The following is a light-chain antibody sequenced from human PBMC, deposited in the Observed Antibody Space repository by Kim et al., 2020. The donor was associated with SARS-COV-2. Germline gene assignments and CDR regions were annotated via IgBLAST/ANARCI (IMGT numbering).Light chain of an antibody. CDR3: QSYDSSNQV. J-gene: IGLJ3*02. CDR2: EDN. Sequence: LTQPHSVSEFPGKTVTISCTRSSGSIASNYVQWYQQRPGSAPTTVIYEDNQRPSGVPDRFSGSIDSSSNSASLTISGLKTEDEADYYCQSYDSSNQVFGGGTQLTVL. V-gene: IGLV6-57*04. CDR1: SGSIASNY.